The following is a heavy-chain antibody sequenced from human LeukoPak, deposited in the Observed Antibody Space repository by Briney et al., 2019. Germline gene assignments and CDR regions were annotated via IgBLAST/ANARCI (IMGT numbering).Heavy chain of an antibody. CDR1: GYTFTSYG. D-gene: IGHD3-22*01. CDR2: ISVYNGNT. Sequence: ASVKVSCKASGYTFTSYGISWVRQAPGQGLEWMGWISVYNGNTNYAQKLQGRVTMTTDTSTSTAYMELRSLRSDDTAVYYCARDFAYDSSGYDAFDIWGQGTMVTVSS. V-gene: IGHV1-18*01. J-gene: IGHJ3*02. CDR3: ARDFAYDSSGYDAFDI.